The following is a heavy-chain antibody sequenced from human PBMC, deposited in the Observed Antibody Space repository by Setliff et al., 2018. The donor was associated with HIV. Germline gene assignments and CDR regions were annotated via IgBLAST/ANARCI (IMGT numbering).Heavy chain of an antibody. CDR3: ARDGFRAGYSSGWSDY. CDR1: GYTFTSYY. D-gene: IGHD6-19*01. V-gene: IGHV1-46*01. CDR2: INPNGGTT. Sequence: ASVKVSCKASGYTFTSYYFHWVRQAPGQGLEWMGVINPNGGTTNYARKFQGRVTMTRDTSTNTVYMELSSLRSEDTAVYYCARDGFRAGYSSGWSDYWGQGTLVTVSS. J-gene: IGHJ4*02.